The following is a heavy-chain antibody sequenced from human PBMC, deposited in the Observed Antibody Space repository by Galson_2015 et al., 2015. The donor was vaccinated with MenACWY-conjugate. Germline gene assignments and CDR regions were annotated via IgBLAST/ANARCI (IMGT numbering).Heavy chain of an antibody. Sequence: SLRLSCAGSAFTFSNAYMSWVRQAPGKGLEWVGRIKSQTDGGKIDYAAPVKGRFTISRDDSKSTLYLQMNSLKIEDTDVYYCNTHKPDAWGCLLFPSYMDVWGKGTTVTVSS. CDR3: NTHKPDAWGCLLFPSYMDV. CDR2: IKSQTDGGKI. D-gene: IGHD3-16*01. CDR1: AFTFSNAY. V-gene: IGHV3-15*01. J-gene: IGHJ6*03.